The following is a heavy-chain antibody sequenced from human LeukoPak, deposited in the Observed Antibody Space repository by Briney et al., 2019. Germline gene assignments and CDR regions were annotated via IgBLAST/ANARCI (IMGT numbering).Heavy chain of an antibody. Sequence: PSETLSLTCTVSGGSISSYYWSWIRQPAGKGLEWIGRIYTSGSTNYNPSLKSRVTMSIKTSKNQFSLKLSSVIAADTAVYYCARTRIYRPFLDYWGQGTLVTVSS. CDR1: GGSISSYY. J-gene: IGHJ4*02. V-gene: IGHV4-4*07. CDR2: IYTSGST. D-gene: IGHD2-15*01. CDR3: ARTRIYRPFLDY.